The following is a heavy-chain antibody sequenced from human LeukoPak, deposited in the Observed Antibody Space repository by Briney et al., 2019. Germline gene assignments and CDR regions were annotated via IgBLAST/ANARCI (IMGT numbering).Heavy chain of an antibody. Sequence: GGSLRLSCAASGFTFSTYSMNWVRQAPGKGLEWVSCISSRSNYIQYADSVKGRFTISRDNAKNSPYLQMNSLRAGDTAVYYCARGPTIVVVPAAINVWGQGTTVTVSS. J-gene: IGHJ6*02. CDR3: ARGPTIVVVPAAINV. CDR1: GFTFSTYS. D-gene: IGHD2-2*01. V-gene: IGHV3-21*01. CDR2: ISSRSNYI.